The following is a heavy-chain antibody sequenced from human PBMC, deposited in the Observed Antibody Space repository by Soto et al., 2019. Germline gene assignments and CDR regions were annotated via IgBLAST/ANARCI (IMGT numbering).Heavy chain of an antibody. CDR2: IYYSGST. CDR3: AREGLSSVAGSFDI. V-gene: IGHV4-31*03. D-gene: IGHD6-19*01. J-gene: IGHJ3*02. CDR1: GGSISSGGYY. Sequence: SETLSLTCTVSGGSISSGGYYWSWIRQHPGKGLEWIGYIYYSGSTYYNPSLKSRVTISVDTSKNQFSLKLSSVTAADTAVYYCAREGLSSVAGSFDIWGQGTMVTVSS.